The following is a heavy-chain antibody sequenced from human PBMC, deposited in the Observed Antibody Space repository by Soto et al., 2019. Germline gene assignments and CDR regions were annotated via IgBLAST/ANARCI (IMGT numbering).Heavy chain of an antibody. CDR2: INHSGST. CDR3: ARGVGYSGYDLGY. CDR1: GGSFSGYY. Sequence: SETLSLTCAVYGGSFSGYYWSWIRQPPGKGLEWIGEINHSGSTNYNPSLKSRVTISVDTSKNQFSLKLSSVTAADTAVYYCARGVGYSGYDLGYWGQGTLVTVSS. V-gene: IGHV4-34*01. J-gene: IGHJ4*02. D-gene: IGHD5-12*01.